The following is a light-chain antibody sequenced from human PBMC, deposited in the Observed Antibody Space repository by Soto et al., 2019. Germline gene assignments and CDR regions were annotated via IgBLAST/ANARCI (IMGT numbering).Light chain of an antibody. V-gene: IGKV2-28*01. CDR3: QQYDDWPRWT. Sequence: DIVMTQSPLSLPVTPGEPASLSCRSSQSLLHSHGYNYLDWYQQKPGQPPRLLFYRASTRATGVPDRFSASGFATEFTLSINGLQSEDFALYYCQQYDDWPRWTLGQGTKVDIK. CDR1: QSLLHSHGYNY. J-gene: IGKJ1*01. CDR2: RAS.